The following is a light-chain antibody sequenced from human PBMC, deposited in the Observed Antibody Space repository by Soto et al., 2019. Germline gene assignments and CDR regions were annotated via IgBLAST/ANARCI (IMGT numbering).Light chain of an antibody. Sequence: EIVLTQSPGTLSLSPGERATLSCRASQGVSSSYLSWYQQKPRQPPRLLIYGASSRATGIPDRFSGSGSGTHFTLTITRLELEDFAVYYCQHYRTSFGGGTKVEIK. CDR1: QGVSSSY. J-gene: IGKJ4*01. V-gene: IGKV3-20*01. CDR2: GAS. CDR3: QHYRTS.